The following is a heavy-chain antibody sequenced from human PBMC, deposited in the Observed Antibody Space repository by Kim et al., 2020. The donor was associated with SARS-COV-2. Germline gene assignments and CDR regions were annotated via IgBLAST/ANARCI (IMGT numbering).Heavy chain of an antibody. J-gene: IGHJ4*02. CDR3: ARGGRCSGGSCTFDY. CDR2: INPNSGGT. CDR1: GYTFTGYY. D-gene: IGHD2-15*01. V-gene: IGHV1-2*04. Sequence: ASVKVSCKASGYTFTGYYMHWVRQAPGQGLEWMGWINPNSGGTNYAQKFQGWVTMTRDTSISTAYMELSRLRSDDTAVYYCARGGRCSGGSCTFDYWGQGTLVTVSS.